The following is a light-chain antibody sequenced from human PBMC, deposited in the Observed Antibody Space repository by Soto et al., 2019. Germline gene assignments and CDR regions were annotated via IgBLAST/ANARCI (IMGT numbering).Light chain of an antibody. Sequence: QSVLTQPASVSGSPGQSITISCTGTSSDVGSYNLVSWYQQNPGKAPKLLIYEVSKRPSGVSNRFSGSKSGNTASLTISGLQAEDEADYYCCSDGGSGTVFGTGTKVTVL. CDR1: SSDVGSYNL. CDR2: EVS. J-gene: IGLJ1*01. V-gene: IGLV2-23*02. CDR3: CSDGGSGTV.